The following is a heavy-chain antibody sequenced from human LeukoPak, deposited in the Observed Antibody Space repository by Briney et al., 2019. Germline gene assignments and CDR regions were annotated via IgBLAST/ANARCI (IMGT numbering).Heavy chain of an antibody. V-gene: IGHV4-31*03. CDR3: ARDNDFWSGYYSFDF. Sequence: PSETLCVTCTVSGDSINSAAYYWSWIRQHPGKGLEWIGYIYYSGSTSYNPSLQSRVTISIDTSKNQFSLKLSSVTAADTAVYYCARDNDFWSGYYSFDFWGWGTLVTASS. CDR1: GDSINSAAYY. D-gene: IGHD3-3*01. CDR2: IYYSGST. J-gene: IGHJ4*02.